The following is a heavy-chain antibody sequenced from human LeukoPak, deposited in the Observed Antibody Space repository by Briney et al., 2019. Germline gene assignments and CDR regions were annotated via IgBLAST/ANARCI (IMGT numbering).Heavy chain of an antibody. CDR2: ISGSGGST. V-gene: IGHV3-23*01. Sequence: GGSLRLSCAASGFTFSTNAMHWVRQAPGKGLEWVSAISGSGGSTYYADSVTGRFTISRGNSKNPLYLQMSSQRAEDTAVYYCAKATSNFWCGLDVWGKGTTVTVSS. D-gene: IGHD3-3*01. CDR3: AKATSNFWCGLDV. J-gene: IGHJ6*04. CDR1: GFTFSTNA.